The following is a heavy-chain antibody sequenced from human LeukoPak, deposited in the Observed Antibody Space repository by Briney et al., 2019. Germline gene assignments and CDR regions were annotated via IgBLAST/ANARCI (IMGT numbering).Heavy chain of an antibody. J-gene: IGHJ4*02. V-gene: IGHV4-34*01. CDR3: ARVNNYYDSSGYSEA. CDR2: INHSGST. D-gene: IGHD3-22*01. Sequence: SETLSLTCAVSGGSFSGYYWSWIRQPPGKGLEWIGEINHSGSTEYNPSLKSRVTISVDTSKNQFSLKLSSVTAADTAVYYCARVNNYYDSSGYSEAWGQGTLVTVSS. CDR1: GGSFSGYY.